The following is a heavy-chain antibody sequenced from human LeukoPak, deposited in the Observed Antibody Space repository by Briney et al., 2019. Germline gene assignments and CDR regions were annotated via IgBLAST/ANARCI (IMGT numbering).Heavy chain of an antibody. CDR3: ASPQMATISPDAFDI. J-gene: IGHJ3*02. Sequence: ASVKVSCKASGYTFTSYGISWVRQAPGQGLEWMGWMNPNSGNTGYAQKFQGRVTVTRNTSISTAYMELSSLRSEDTAVYYCASPQMATISPDAFDIWGQGTMVTVSS. CDR1: GYTFTSYG. D-gene: IGHD5-24*01. V-gene: IGHV1-8*02. CDR2: MNPNSGNT.